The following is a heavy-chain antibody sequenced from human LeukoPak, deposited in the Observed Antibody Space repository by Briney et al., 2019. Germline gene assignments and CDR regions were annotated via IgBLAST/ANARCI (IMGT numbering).Heavy chain of an antibody. J-gene: IGHJ4*02. CDR2: IYYSGST. Sequence: SETLSLTGTVSGGSISSGDYYWSWIRQPPGKGLEWIGYIYYSGSTYYNPSLKSRVTISVDTSKNQFSLKLSSVTAADTAVYYCASQSVGDYCFDYWGQGTLVTVSS. CDR3: ASQSVGDYCFDY. CDR1: GGSISSGDYY. D-gene: IGHD3-16*01. V-gene: IGHV4-30-4*01.